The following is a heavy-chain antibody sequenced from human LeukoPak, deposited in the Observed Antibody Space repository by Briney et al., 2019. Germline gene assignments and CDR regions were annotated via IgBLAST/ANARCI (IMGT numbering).Heavy chain of an antibody. V-gene: IGHV3-74*01. CDR3: VVGGSPGY. D-gene: IGHD2-15*01. Sequence: GGSLILSCAASGLAFSAYKMHWVRQAPRKGLVWVSRISTDGYTTDYADFVQGRFTASRDNTKNTWSLEMNSLRAEDTAVYYCVVGGSPGYWGQGTLVTVSS. CDR2: ISTDGYTT. J-gene: IGHJ4*02. CDR1: GLAFSAYK.